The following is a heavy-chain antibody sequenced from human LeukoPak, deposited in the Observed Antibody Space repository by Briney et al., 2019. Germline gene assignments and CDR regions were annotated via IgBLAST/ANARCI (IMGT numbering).Heavy chain of an antibody. V-gene: IGHV1-2*06. D-gene: IGHD1-26*01. CDR2: INPNSGGT. CDR1: GYTFTRYY. Sequence: ASVEVSCQPSGYTFTRYYMHWVRQAPGQGLEWMGRINPNSGGTNYAQKFQGRVTMTSDTSISTAYMELSRLRSDDTAVYYCAIDARTYSGSYYPNYYYYYMDVWGKGTTVTVSS. CDR3: AIDARTYSGSYYPNYYYYYMDV. J-gene: IGHJ6*03.